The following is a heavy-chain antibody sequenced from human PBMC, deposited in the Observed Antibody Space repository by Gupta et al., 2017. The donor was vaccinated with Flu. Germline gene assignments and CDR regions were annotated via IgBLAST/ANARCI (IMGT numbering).Heavy chain of an antibody. D-gene: IGHD3-10*01. J-gene: IGHJ4*02. V-gene: IGHV3-23*01. CDR2: ISGSGGST. CDR1: GFTFSSYA. CDR3: AKDARSQYGSGSYFDY. Sequence: EVQLLESGGGLVQPGGSLRLSCAASGFTFSSYAMSWVRQAPGKGLEWVSAISGSGGSTYYADSVKGRFTISRDNSKNTLYLQMNSLRAEDTAVYYCAKDARSQYGSGSYFDYWGQGTLVTVSS.